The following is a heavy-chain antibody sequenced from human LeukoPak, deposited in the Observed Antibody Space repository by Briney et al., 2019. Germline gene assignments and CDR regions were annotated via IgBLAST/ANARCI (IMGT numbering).Heavy chain of an antibody. V-gene: IGHV4-39*01. D-gene: IGHD6-19*01. CDR3: ARQVAGIGLYYFDY. CDR1: GGSISSYY. Sequence: ETLSLTCTVSGGSISSYYWSWIRQPPGKGLQWIGSIYFSGNTDYNPSLKSRVTISIDTSKNQFSLKLTSVTAADTAVYYCARQVAGIGLYYFDYWGQGTLVTVSS. J-gene: IGHJ4*02. CDR2: IYFSGNT.